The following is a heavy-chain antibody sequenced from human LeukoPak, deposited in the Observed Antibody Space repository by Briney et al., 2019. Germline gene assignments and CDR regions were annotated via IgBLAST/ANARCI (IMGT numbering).Heavy chain of an antibody. CDR3: TTEGGTEYSSSWSDGGFDF. CDR1: GFTFSNAY. V-gene: IGHV3-15*07. Sequence: GGSLRLSCAASGFTFSNAYMNWVRQAPGKGLEWVGRIKPKTDGETTEYAAPVKDRFTISRDDSKNTLYLQMNSLKIEDTAVYYCTTEGGTEYSSSWSDGGFDFWGQGTLVTVSS. CDR2: IKPKTDGETT. D-gene: IGHD6-13*01. J-gene: IGHJ4*02.